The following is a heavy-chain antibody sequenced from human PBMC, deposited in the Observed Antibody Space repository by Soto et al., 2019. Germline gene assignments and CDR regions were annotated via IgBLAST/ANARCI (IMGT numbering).Heavy chain of an antibody. J-gene: IGHJ6*02. V-gene: IGHV5-51*01. CDR1: GYSFTSYW. D-gene: IGHD2-2*01. CDR3: ARSGSLGYCSSTSCPTHYYYYYGMDV. Sequence: GESLKISCKGSGYSFTSYWIGWVRQMPGKGLEWMGIIYPGDSDTRYSPSFQGQVTISADKSISTAYLQWSSLKASDTAMYYCARSGSLGYCSSTSCPTHYYYYYGMDVWGQGTTVTVSS. CDR2: IYPGDSDT.